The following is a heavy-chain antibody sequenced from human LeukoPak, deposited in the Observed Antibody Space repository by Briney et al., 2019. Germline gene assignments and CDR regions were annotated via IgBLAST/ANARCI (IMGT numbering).Heavy chain of an antibody. CDR2: ISGSGGST. CDR3: AKNPPEGATPFDY. J-gene: IGHJ4*02. D-gene: IGHD1-26*01. CDR1: GFTFSNAW. Sequence: GGSLRLSCAASGFTFSNAWMNWVRQAPGKGLEWVSAISGSGGSTYYADSVKGRFTISRDNSKNTLYLQMNSLRAEDTAVYYCAKNPPEGATPFDYWGQGTLVTVSS. V-gene: IGHV3-23*01.